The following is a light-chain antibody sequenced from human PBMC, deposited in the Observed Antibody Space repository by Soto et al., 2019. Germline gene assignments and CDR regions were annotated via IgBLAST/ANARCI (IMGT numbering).Light chain of an antibody. Sequence: SYELTQPPSVSGAPGQTARITRGGNNIGSKSVHWYQQKPGQAPVLVVYDDSDRPSGSPERFSGSNSGNTATLTISRVEAGDEADYYCQVWDSSSDHPHVVFGGGTKLTVL. CDR1: NIGSKS. V-gene: IGLV3-21*02. CDR3: QVWDSSSDHPHVV. J-gene: IGLJ2*01. CDR2: DDS.